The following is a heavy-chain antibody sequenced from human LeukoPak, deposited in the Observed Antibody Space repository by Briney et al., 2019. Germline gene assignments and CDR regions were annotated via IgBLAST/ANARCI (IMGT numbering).Heavy chain of an antibody. CDR3: ARGADTAMVGDWFDP. D-gene: IGHD5-18*01. Sequence: ASVKVPCKASGYTFTSYGISWVRQAPGQGLEWMGWINPNSGGTNYAQKFQGWVTMTRDTSISTAYMELSRLRSDDTAVYYCARGADTAMVGDWFDPWGRGTLVTVSS. J-gene: IGHJ5*02. V-gene: IGHV1-2*04. CDR1: GYTFTSYG. CDR2: INPNSGGT.